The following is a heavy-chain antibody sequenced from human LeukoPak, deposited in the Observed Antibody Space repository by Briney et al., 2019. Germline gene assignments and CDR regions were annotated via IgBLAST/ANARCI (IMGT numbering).Heavy chain of an antibody. CDR1: GFNVGSGY. CDR3: ATTALVSGHYRYYYYGMDA. CDR2: LYRGGRT. D-gene: IGHD3-9*01. J-gene: IGHJ6*02. Sequence: GGSLRLSCAASGFNVGSGYMSWVRQAPGKGLEWVSLLYRGGRTDYADSVKDRFIISKDTAENTLYLQLNDLRAEDRAVYFCATTALVSGHYRYYYYGMDAWGQGTTVPVSS. V-gene: IGHV3-66*01.